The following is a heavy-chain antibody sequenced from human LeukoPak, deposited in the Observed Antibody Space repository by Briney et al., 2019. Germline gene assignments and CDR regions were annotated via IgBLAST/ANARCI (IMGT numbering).Heavy chain of an antibody. V-gene: IGHV1-24*01. D-gene: IGHD2-8*01. Sequence: ASVKVSCKVSGYTLTELSMHWVRQAPGKGLEWMGGFDYEDGETIYSQKFQGRVTITADKSTSTAYMELSSLRSEDTAVYYCAETHGVPWGQGTLVTVSS. CDR2: FDYEDGET. J-gene: IGHJ4*02. CDR1: GYTLTELS. CDR3: AETHGVP.